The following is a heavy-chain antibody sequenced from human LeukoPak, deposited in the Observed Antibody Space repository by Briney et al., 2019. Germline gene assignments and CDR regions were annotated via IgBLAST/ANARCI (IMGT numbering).Heavy chain of an antibody. V-gene: IGHV3-23*01. Sequence: GGSLRLSCAASGFIFSSYAMSWVRQAPGKGLEWVSTISGSGGSTYYADSVKGRFTISRDNSKNTLYLQMNSMRAEDTAVYYCAKEAGYSGYDSPDYWGQGTLVTVSS. J-gene: IGHJ4*02. CDR3: AKEAGYSGYDSPDY. CDR1: GFIFSSYA. CDR2: ISGSGGST. D-gene: IGHD5-12*01.